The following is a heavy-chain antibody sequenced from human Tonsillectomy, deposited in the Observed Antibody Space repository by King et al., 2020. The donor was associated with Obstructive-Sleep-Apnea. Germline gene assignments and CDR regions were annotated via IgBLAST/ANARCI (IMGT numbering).Heavy chain of an antibody. Sequence: VQLVESGGDLVKPGGSLRLTCAASGFTFGDYYMTWIRQAPGRGLEWVSYISGSVTTIYYADSVRGRFAISRDNTQNSLFLQMDSLRVEDTAVYYCARGMQTFDPWGQGTLVTVSS. CDR1: GFTFGDYY. CDR2: ISGSVTTI. CDR3: ARGMQTFDP. V-gene: IGHV3-11*01. J-gene: IGHJ5*02.